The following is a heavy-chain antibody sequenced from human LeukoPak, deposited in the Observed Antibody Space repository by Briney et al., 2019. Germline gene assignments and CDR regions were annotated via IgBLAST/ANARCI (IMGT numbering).Heavy chain of an antibody. V-gene: IGHV3-23*01. J-gene: IGHJ4*02. CDR3: AKDREYDLWSGSEFDY. Sequence: GGSLRLSCATSGFAFNIYAMSWVRQAPGKGLEWVSGISASGDRAEYGDSVKGRFTISRDNSNDTLYLQMNSLRAVDTAVYFCAKDREYDLWSGSEFDYWGQGTRVTVYS. D-gene: IGHD3-3*01. CDR2: ISASGDRA. CDR1: GFAFNIYA.